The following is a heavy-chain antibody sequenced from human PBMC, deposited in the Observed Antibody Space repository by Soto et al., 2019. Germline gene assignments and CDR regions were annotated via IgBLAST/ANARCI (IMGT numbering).Heavy chain of an antibody. CDR1: GFTFSRYS. D-gene: IGHD6-13*01. J-gene: IGHJ3*02. CDR3: ARVMSSSSWYSPGAFDI. Sequence: GGSLRLCCADSGFTFSRYSMNWVRQAPGKGLEWVSSISSSSSYIYYADSVKGRFTISRDNAKNSLYLQMNSLRAEDTAVYYCARVMSSSSWYSPGAFDIWGQGTMVTVSS. V-gene: IGHV3-21*01. CDR2: ISSSSSYI.